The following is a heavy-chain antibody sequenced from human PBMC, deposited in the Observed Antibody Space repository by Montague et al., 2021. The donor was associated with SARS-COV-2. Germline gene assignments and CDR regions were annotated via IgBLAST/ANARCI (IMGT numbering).Heavy chain of an antibody. CDR1: GGSISGYC. J-gene: IGHJ3*02. V-gene: IGHV4-59*13. Sequence: SETLSLTCTVSGGSISGYCWSWIRQTPGKGLEWIGYISYSGSTNYSPSLKSRVTIFLDTSKNQFSLKLSSVTAADTAAYFCARDLYDSAGYLRDAFDIWGQGTMVTVSS. CDR2: ISYSGST. CDR3: ARDLYDSAGYLRDAFDI. D-gene: IGHD3-22*01.